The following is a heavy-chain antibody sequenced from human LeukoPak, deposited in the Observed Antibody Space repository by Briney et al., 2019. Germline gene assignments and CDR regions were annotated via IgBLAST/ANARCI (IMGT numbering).Heavy chain of an antibody. D-gene: IGHD5-18*01. Sequence: SETLSLTCTVSGGSISSGDYYWSWIRQPPGKGLEWIGYIYYSGSTYYNLSLKSRVTISVDTSKNQFSLKLSSVTAADTAVYYCARGGYSYDHYFDYWGQGTLVTVSS. CDR1: GGSISSGDYY. CDR2: IYYSGST. J-gene: IGHJ4*02. CDR3: ARGGYSYDHYFDY. V-gene: IGHV4-30-4*01.